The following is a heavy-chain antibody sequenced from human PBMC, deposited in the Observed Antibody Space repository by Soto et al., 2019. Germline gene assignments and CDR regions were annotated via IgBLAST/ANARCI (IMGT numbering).Heavy chain of an antibody. J-gene: IGHJ4*02. Sequence: XESLKISCQASGYSFTAYWITWVRQMPGKGLEWMATIDPSDSYVDYSPSFRGHVTFSVDRSITTVYLQWNSLKASDSAMYFCTRRASSSFYHFELWGKGALVTVSS. CDR2: IDPSDSYV. D-gene: IGHD2-2*01. CDR1: GYSFTAYW. V-gene: IGHV5-10-1*01. CDR3: TRRASSSFYHFEL.